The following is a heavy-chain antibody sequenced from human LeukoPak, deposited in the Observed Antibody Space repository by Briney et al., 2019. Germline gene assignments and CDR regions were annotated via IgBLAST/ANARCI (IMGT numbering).Heavy chain of an antibody. V-gene: IGHV4-38-2*02. CDR1: GYSITSGYY. CDR2: IYHSGST. J-gene: IGHJ4*02. D-gene: IGHD6-19*01. CDR3: AGWYSSGFVTDY. Sequence: SETLSLTCTVSGYSITSGYYWGWIRQPPGKGLEWIGNIYHSGSTYYNPSLKSRVTISVDTSKNQFSLKLNSVTAADTAVYYWAGWYSSGFVTDYWGQGTLVTVSS.